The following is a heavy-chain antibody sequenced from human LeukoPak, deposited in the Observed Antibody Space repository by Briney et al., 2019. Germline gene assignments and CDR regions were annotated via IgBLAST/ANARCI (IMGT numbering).Heavy chain of an antibody. J-gene: IGHJ6*03. CDR3: AAGVDSAITCYQSMAV. Sequence: GGSLRLSCAASGFIFTSYAINWVRQAPGKGLEWVSSISVSGSTIYYADSVKGRFTISRDNSKSTLYLQMFSLRAEDTAVYYCAAGVDSAITCYQSMAVWGIGTTVTVSS. CDR2: ISVSGSTI. CDR1: GFIFTSYA. V-gene: IGHV3-23*01. D-gene: IGHD5-18*01.